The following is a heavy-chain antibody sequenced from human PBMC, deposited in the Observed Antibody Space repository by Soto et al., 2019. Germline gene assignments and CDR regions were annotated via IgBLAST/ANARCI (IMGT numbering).Heavy chain of an antibody. CDR3: ARGRYGDY. CDR1: GCDFTTYG. Sequence: QVHQVQSGAEVKKPGASVKVSCKGSGCDFTTYGITWVRQAPGQGLEWMAWISAHNGNTDYAQKLQGRVTVTRDTSTSTAYMELRSLRSDDTAVYYCARGRYGDYWGQGALVTVSS. D-gene: IGHD1-1*01. CDR2: ISAHNGNT. J-gene: IGHJ4*02. V-gene: IGHV1-18*01.